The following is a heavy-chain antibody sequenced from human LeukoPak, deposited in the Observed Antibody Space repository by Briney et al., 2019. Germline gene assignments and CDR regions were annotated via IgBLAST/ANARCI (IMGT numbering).Heavy chain of an antibody. D-gene: IGHD3-10*01. J-gene: IGHJ4*02. V-gene: IGHV1-3*01. CDR3: ARDGGVTMVRGVIDSFDY. Sequence: GASVKVSCKTSGYTFTNYAMQWVRQAPGQRLEWMGWINAGNGNTKYSQKFQGRVTITRDTSASIAYMKLSSLRSEDTAVYYCARDGGVTMVRGVIDSFDYWGQGTLVTVSS. CDR2: INAGNGNT. CDR1: GYTFTNYA.